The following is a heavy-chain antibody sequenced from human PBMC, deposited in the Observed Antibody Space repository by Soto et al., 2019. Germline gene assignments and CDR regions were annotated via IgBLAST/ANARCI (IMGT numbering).Heavy chain of an antibody. V-gene: IGHV1-46*01. J-gene: IGHJ4*02. Sequence: QVQLMQSGAEVKKPGASVKVSCKASGDTFTDYYIHWVRQAPGQGLELMGTVNPSGGHTTYAQQFLGIVTMTRDTSTSTLYMELTSLTSDDTAISYCARGGHVVVVTAALDYWGQGTLVTVSS. CDR2: VNPSGGHT. CDR1: GDTFTDYY. CDR3: ARGGHVVVVTAALDY. D-gene: IGHD2-21*02.